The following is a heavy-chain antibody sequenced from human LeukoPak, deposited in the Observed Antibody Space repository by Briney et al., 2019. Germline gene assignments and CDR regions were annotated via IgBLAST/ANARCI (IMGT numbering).Heavy chain of an antibody. J-gene: IGHJ5*02. CDR2: INPNSGGT. CDR3: ARGGFIAAARKMRNWFDP. CDR1: GYTFTGYY. D-gene: IGHD6-13*01. Sequence: ASVKVSCKASGYTFTGYYMHWVRQAPGQGLEWMGWINPNSGGTNYAQKFQGRVTMTRDTSISTAYMELSRLRSDDTAVYYCARGGFIAAARKMRNWFDPWGQGTLVTVSS. V-gene: IGHV1-2*02.